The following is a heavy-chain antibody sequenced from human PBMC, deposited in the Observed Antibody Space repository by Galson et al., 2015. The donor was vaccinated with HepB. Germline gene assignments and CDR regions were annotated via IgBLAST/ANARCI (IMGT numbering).Heavy chain of an antibody. CDR2: ISYDGSNK. J-gene: IGHJ4*02. CDR1: GFTFSSYA. D-gene: IGHD3-3*01. Sequence: SLRLSCAASGFTFSSYAMHWVRQAPGKGLEWVAIISYDGSNKYYADSVKGRFTISRDNSKNTLYLQMNSLRAEDTAVYYCARDQDDFWSGGGIDYWGQGTLVTVSS. CDR3: ARDQDDFWSGGGIDY. V-gene: IGHV3-30-3*01.